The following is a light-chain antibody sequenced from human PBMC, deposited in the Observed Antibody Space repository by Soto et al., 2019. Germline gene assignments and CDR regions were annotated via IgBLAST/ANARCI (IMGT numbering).Light chain of an antibody. CDR2: EVT. CDR3: SSYTTVTTVV. V-gene: IGLV2-14*01. J-gene: IGLJ2*01. Sequence: QLVLTQPASVSGTPGQSITISCTGTSSDVGAYEYVCWYQQYPGKAPKMLIYEVTKRPSGVSDRFSGSKSDNTASLTISGLQAEDEANYYCSSYTTVTTVVFGGGTKLTVL. CDR1: SSDVGAYEY.